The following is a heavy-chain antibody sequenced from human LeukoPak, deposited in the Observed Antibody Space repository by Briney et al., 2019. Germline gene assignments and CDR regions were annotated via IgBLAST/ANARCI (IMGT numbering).Heavy chain of an antibody. CDR3: VNEKAGSPFFDY. V-gene: IGHV3-9*01. CDR1: GVTFDDYA. D-gene: IGHD6-13*01. Sequence: GGSLRLSCAASGVTFDDYAMHWARQAPGKGLEWVSGFIWSSGRIGYADSVKGRFTISRDNAKNSLYLQMNSLRPEDTALYYCVNEKAGSPFFDYWGQGTLVTVSS. J-gene: IGHJ4*02. CDR2: FIWSSGRI.